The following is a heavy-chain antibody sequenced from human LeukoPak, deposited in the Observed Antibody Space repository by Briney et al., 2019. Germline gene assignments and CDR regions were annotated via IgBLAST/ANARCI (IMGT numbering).Heavy chain of an antibody. J-gene: IGHJ5*02. V-gene: IGHV4-38-2*02. Sequence: SETLSLTCTVSGYSISSGYYWGWIRQPPGKGLEWIGEINHSGSTNYNPSLKSRVTISVDTSKNQFSLKLSSVTAADTAVYYCARQKWRNWFDPWGQGTLVTVSS. D-gene: IGHD2-8*01. CDR3: ARQKWRNWFDP. CDR1: GYSISSGYY. CDR2: INHSGST.